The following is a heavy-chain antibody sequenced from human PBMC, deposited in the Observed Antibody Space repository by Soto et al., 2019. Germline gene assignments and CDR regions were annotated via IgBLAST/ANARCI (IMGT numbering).Heavy chain of an antibody. CDR3: ARTDYDGSQHGYYYGMDV. CDR2: ISTSSDYM. CDR1: GFTFSIYS. D-gene: IGHD3-16*01. J-gene: IGHJ6*02. V-gene: IGHV3-21*01. Sequence: PGGYLRLSCAASGFTFSIYSMNWVRQAPGKGLEWVSSISTSSDYMYYGDSVRGRFTISRDDAKNLLFLEVNSLRAEDTAVYYCARTDYDGSQHGYYYGMDVWGQGTTVTVSS.